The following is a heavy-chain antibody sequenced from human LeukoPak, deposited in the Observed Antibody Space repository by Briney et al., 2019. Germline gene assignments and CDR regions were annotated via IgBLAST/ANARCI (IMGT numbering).Heavy chain of an antibody. J-gene: IGHJ6*02. CDR2: ISYDGSHK. CDR3: SASRPHYGDYYGLDV. D-gene: IGHD4/OR15-4a*01. Sequence: PGGSLRLSCAASGFTFSSYGMHWVRQAPGKGLEWVAVISYDGSHKYSADSVKGRFTISRDNSKNTLYLQMNSLRTEDMAVYFCSASRPHYGDYYGLDVWGHGTTVTVSS. CDR1: GFTFSSYG. V-gene: IGHV3-30*03.